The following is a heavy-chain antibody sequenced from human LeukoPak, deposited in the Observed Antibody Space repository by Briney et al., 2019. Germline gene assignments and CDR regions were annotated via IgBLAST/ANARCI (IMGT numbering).Heavy chain of an antibody. V-gene: IGHV3-30*04. D-gene: IGHD3-10*02. J-gene: IGHJ4*02. CDR2: ISYDGSNK. CDR1: GFTFSSYA. Sequence: GGSLRLSCAASGFTFSSYAMHWVRQAPGKGLEWVAVISYDGSNKYYADSVKGRFTISGDNSKNTLYLQVNSLRAEDTAVYYCARDDLFGELLSNFDYRGQGTLVTVSS. CDR3: ARDDLFGELLSNFDY.